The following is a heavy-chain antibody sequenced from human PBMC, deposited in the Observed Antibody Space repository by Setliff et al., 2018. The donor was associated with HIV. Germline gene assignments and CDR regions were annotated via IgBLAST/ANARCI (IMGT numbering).Heavy chain of an antibody. CDR3: ARDQRFYDFWSGYFYYYYMDV. D-gene: IGHD3-3*01. CDR2: ISYDGSNK. J-gene: IGHJ6*03. Sequence: GGSLRLSCAASGFTFSSYAMHWVRQAPGKGLEWAAIISYDGSNKYYADSVKGRFTISRDNSKNTLYVQMNSLRAEDTAVYYCARDQRFYDFWSGYFYYYYMDVWGKGTTVTVSS. V-gene: IGHV3-30*04. CDR1: GFTFSSYA.